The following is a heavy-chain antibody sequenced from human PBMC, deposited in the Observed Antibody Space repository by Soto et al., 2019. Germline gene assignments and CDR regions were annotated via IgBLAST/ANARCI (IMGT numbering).Heavy chain of an antibody. Sequence: GGSLRLSCAASGFTFSSYSMNWVRQAPGKGLEWVSSISSSSRYIYYADSVKGRFTISRDSAKSSLYLQMNSLRAEDTAIYYCARTLRAVAGLDTFDIWGQGTMVTVSS. J-gene: IGHJ3*02. CDR3: ARTLRAVAGLDTFDI. CDR1: GFTFSSYS. D-gene: IGHD6-19*01. V-gene: IGHV3-21*01. CDR2: ISSSSRYI.